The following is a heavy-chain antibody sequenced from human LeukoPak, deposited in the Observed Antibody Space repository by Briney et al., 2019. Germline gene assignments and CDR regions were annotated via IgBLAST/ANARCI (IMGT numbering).Heavy chain of an antibody. J-gene: IGHJ4*02. CDR3: RYGSSSGDY. D-gene: IGHD6-6*01. Sequence: GGSLRLSCAASGFTFSTSWMNWVRQAPGKGPVWVSRINGDGSITTYADSVKGRFTISRDNAKNTLSLQMNSLRAEDTAVYYCRYGSSSGDYWGQGTLVTVSS. V-gene: IGHV3-74*01. CDR2: INGDGSIT. CDR1: GFTFSTSW.